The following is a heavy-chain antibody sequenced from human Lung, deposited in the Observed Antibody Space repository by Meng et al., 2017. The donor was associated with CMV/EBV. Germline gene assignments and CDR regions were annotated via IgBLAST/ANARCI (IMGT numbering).Heavy chain of an antibody. CDR1: GASIDSDNYY. CDR3: ARADYYNLMDV. CDR2: IYYSGSS. Sequence: SETLSLTCTVSGASIDSDNYYWSWIRPPPGKGLEWIGYIYYSGSSFYNPSLKSRVTISVNMSQNQFSLYLSSVTAADTAVYYCARADYYNLMDVWGQGTTVXVSS. J-gene: IGHJ6*02. V-gene: IGHV4-30-4*08.